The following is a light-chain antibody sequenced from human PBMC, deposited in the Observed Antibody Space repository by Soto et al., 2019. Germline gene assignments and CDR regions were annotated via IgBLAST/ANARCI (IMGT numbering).Light chain of an antibody. J-gene: IGLJ3*02. CDR2: NNH. CDR3: ASWDDSLNAWV. V-gene: IGLV1-44*01. CDR1: SSNIESNT. Sequence: QSVLTQPPSASGTPGQWVTISCSGSSSNIESNTVHWYQQLPGTAPRLLIYNNHQRPSGVPDRLSASKSGTSASLALTEVQSEDEADYYCASWDDSLNAWVFGGGTKLTVL.